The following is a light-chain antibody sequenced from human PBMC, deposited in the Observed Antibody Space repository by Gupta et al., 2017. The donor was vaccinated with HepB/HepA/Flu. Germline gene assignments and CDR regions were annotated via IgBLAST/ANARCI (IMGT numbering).Light chain of an antibody. J-gene: IGLJ2*01. CDR1: SSDVGGYNY. CDR2: DVT. CDR3: SSYTSSSTVI. Sequence: QSALTQPASVSGSPGQSITISCTGTSSDVGGYNYVSWYQQHPGKALKVMIFDVTNRPSGVSNRFSGSKSGNTASLTISGLQAEDEADYYCSSYTSSSTVIFGGGTKLTVL. V-gene: IGLV2-14*03.